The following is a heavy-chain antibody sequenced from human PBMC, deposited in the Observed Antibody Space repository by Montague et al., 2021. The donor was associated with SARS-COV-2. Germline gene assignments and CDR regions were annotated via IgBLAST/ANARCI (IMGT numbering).Heavy chain of an antibody. CDR2: ISWNSGSI. D-gene: IGHD6-19*01. CDR3: AKDISSGWRAQYYFDY. Sequence: SLSLSASGFTFDDYAMHWVRQAPGKGLEWVSGISWNSGSIGYADSVKGRFTISRDNAKNSLYLQMNSLRAENTALYYCAKDISSGWRAQYYFDYWGQGTLVTVSS. V-gene: IGHV3-9*01. J-gene: IGHJ4*02. CDR1: GFTFDDYA.